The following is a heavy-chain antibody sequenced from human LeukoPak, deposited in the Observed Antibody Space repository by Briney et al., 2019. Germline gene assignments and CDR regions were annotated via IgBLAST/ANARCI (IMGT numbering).Heavy chain of an antibody. V-gene: IGHV3-23*01. CDR1: GFTFSSFA. CDR3: GKDGAPYDASENLDY. D-gene: IGHD3-22*01. CDR2: ITGRGATT. Sequence: GGSLRLSCAASGFTFSSFAMSWVRQAPGKGLEWVSSITGRGATTNYADSVTGRFTISRDNSKNTLYLQMNNLRVEDSAIYYCGKDGAPYDASENLDYWGPGTQVTISS. J-gene: IGHJ4*02.